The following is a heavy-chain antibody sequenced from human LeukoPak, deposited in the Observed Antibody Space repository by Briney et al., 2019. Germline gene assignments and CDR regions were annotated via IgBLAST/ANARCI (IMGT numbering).Heavy chain of an antibody. Sequence: NTSETLSLTCTVSGGSISSGGYYWSWIRQHPGKGLEWIGYIYYSGSTYYTPSLKSRVTISVDTSNNQFSLKLSSVTAADTAVYYCARGHDSSGYYRDPFDIWGQGTMVTVSS. CDR3: ARGHDSSGYYRDPFDI. CDR2: IYYSGST. J-gene: IGHJ3*02. V-gene: IGHV4-31*03. D-gene: IGHD3-22*01. CDR1: GGSISSGGYY.